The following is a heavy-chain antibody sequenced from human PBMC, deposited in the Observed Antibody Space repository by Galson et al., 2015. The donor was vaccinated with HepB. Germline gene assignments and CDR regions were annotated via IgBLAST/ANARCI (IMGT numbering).Heavy chain of an antibody. CDR1: GYTFSSYA. CDR2: ISYDGSNK. Sequence: SLRLSCAASGYTFSSYAMRWVRQAPGKGLEWVAVISYDGSNKYYADSVKGRFTISRDNSKNTLYLQMNSLRAEDTAVYYCAKGALAPMDVWGKGTTVTVSS. J-gene: IGHJ6*04. V-gene: IGHV3-30-3*01. CDR3: AKGALAPMDV.